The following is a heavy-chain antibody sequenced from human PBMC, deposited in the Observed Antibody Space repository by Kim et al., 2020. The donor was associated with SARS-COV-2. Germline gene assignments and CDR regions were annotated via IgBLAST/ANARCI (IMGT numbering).Heavy chain of an antibody. V-gene: IGHV4-4*02. D-gene: IGHD3-9*01. CDR2: IYHSGST. CDR1: GGSISSSNW. J-gene: IGHJ4*02. Sequence: SETLSLTCAVSGGSISSSNWWSWVRQPPGKGLEWIGEIYHSGSTNYNPSLKSRVTISVDKSKNQFSLKLSSVTAADTAVYYCARRDYDILTGYPLYYFDYWGQGTLVTVSS. CDR3: ARRDYDILTGYPLYYFDY.